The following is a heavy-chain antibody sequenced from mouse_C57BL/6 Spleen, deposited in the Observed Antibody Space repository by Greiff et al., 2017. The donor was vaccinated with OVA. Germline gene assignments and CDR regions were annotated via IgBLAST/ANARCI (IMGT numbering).Heavy chain of an antibody. V-gene: IGHV2-9-1*01. D-gene: IGHD2-3*01. J-gene: IGHJ2*01. CDR2: IWTGGGT. CDR3: ARKVSDGTGRGYYFDY. CDR1: GFSLTSYA. Sequence: QVQLQQSGPGLVAPSQSLSITCTVSGFSLTSYAISWVRQPPGKGLEWLGVIWTGGGTNYNSALKSRLSISKDTSKCQVSLKMNSLQTDDTARYYCARKVSDGTGRGYYFDYWGQGTTLTVSP.